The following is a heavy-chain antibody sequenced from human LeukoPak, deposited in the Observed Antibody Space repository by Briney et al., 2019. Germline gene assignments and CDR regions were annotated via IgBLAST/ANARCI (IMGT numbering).Heavy chain of an antibody. CDR1: GFTFSSYG. CDR3: AKDVGATEDY. Sequence: GGSLRLSCAASGFTFSSYGMHWVRQAPGKGLEWVAVIWYDGSNKYYADSVKGRFTISRDNSKNALYLQMNSLRAEDTAVYYCAKDVGATEDYWGQGTLVTVSS. V-gene: IGHV3-33*06. CDR2: IWYDGSNK. D-gene: IGHD1-26*01. J-gene: IGHJ4*02.